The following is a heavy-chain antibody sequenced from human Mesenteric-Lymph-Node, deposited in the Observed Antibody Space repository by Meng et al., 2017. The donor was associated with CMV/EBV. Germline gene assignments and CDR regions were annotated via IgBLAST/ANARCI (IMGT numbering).Heavy chain of an antibody. J-gene: IGHJ4*02. D-gene: IGHD5-24*01. CDR1: GFAFSSYG. V-gene: IGHV3-30*02. Sequence: GGFLRLSCAASGFAFSSYGMHWVRQAPGKGLEWVAFIRFDGNIKSYADSVKGLFTISRDNAKNTLYLQMNTLRAEDTAVYYCAKQGSTSTRLFEYWGQGTLVTVSS. CDR2: IRFDGNIK. CDR3: AKQGSTSTRLFEY.